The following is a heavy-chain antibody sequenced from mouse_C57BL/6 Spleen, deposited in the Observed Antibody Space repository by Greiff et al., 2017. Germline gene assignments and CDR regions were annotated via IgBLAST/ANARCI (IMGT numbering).Heavy chain of an antibody. Sequence: DVKLVESGGGLVQPKGSLKLSYAASGFSFNTYAMNWVRQAPGKGLEWVARIRSKSNNYATYYADSVKDRFTISRDDSESMLYLQMNNLKTEDTAMYYCVRHELLLLSMDYWGQGTSVTVSS. CDR2: IRSKSNNYAT. CDR3: VRHELLLLSMDY. D-gene: IGHD1-1*01. CDR1: GFSFNTYA. J-gene: IGHJ4*01. V-gene: IGHV10-1*01.